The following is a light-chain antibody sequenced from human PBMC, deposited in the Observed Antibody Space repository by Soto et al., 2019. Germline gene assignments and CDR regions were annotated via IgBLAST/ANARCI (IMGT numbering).Light chain of an antibody. CDR3: QQYNNWPWT. Sequence: EIVMTQSPATLSVSPGERATLPCRASQSARSSLAWYQQKPGQAPRLLIYGASTRATGIPARFSGGGSGTDFTLAISGLQSEDSAVYYCQQYNNWPWTFGPGTKVDIK. V-gene: IGKV3-15*01. CDR1: QSARSS. CDR2: GAS. J-gene: IGKJ1*01.